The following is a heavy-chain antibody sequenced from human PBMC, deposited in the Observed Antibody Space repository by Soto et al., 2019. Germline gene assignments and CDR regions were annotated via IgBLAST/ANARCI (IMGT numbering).Heavy chain of an antibody. D-gene: IGHD3-22*01. Sequence: PSETLSLTCTVSGGSISSGGYYWTWIRQHPGKGLEWIGYIYYSGSTYYNPSLKSRVTISVDTSKNQFSLNLRSVTAADTAVYYCATTSHYYYDSSGLPWFDPWGQGTLVTVSS. V-gene: IGHV4-31*03. CDR3: ATTSHYYYDSSGLPWFDP. J-gene: IGHJ5*02. CDR1: GGSISSGGYY. CDR2: IYYSGST.